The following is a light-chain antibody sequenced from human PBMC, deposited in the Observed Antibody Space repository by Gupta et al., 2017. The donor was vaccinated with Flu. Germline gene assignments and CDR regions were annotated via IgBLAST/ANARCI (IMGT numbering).Light chain of an antibody. CDR2: LGS. V-gene: IGKV2-28*01. Sequence: VTPGEPAFISCRSSQSLLHSNGYNYLDWYLQKPGQSPQLLIYLGSNRASGVPDRFSGSGSGTDFTLKISRVEAEDVGVYYCMQALQTPPTFGQGTRLEIK. CDR1: QSLLHSNGYNY. CDR3: MQALQTPPT. J-gene: IGKJ5*01.